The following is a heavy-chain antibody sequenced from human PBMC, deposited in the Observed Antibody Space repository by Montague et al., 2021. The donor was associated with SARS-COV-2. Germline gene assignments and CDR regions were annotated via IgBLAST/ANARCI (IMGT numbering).Heavy chain of an antibody. J-gene: IGHJ4*02. CDR1: GGSFSGYY. CDR3: ARWDPRTLTLIGLRCKSASDY. CDR2: INHSGTT. Sequence: SETLSLTCAVYGGSFSGYYWTWIRQSPGKGLEWIAEINHSGTTNYNFNPSLRSRVTISVDTSKSQFSLKLSSVTAADTGVYYCARWDPRTLTLIGLRCKSASDYWGQGTLVTVSS. V-gene: IGHV4-34*01. D-gene: IGHD1-26*01.